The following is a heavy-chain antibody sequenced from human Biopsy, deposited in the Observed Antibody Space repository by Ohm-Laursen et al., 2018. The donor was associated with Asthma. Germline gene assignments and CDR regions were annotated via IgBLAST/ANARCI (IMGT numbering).Heavy chain of an antibody. CDR3: ARDQGDSKFDY. J-gene: IGHJ4*02. CDR2: SSYSGFR. Sequence: GTLSLTCTVSPGSINDYYWSWIRQPPGKGLEWIGLSSYSGFRKYNPSLKSRVTISVDTSKNQLSLNLTSVIAADTAVYYCARDQGDSKFDYWGQGILVTVSS. V-gene: IGHV4-59*01. D-gene: IGHD3-16*01. CDR1: PGSINDYY.